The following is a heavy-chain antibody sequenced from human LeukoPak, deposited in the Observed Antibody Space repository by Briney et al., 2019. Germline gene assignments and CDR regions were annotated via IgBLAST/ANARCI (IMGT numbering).Heavy chain of an antibody. CDR2: IYYSGST. J-gene: IGHJ4*02. Sequence: SETLSLTCTVSGGSISSSSYYWGWIRQPPGKGLEWIGSIYYSGSTYYNPSLKSRVTISVDTSKNQFSLKLSSVTAADTAVYYCARGIWTGTTLTGFDYWGQGTLVTVSS. CDR3: ARGIWTGTTLTGFDY. D-gene: IGHD1-1*01. V-gene: IGHV4-39*07. CDR1: GGSISSSSYY.